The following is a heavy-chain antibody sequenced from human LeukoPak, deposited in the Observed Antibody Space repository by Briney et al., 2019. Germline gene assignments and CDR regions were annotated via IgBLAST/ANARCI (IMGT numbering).Heavy chain of an antibody. D-gene: IGHD3-9*01. CDR3: AEGPYYDILTGYSSDAFHI. J-gene: IGHJ3*02. V-gene: IGHV3-48*01. CDR2: ISSSSSTI. CDR1: GFTFSSYS. Sequence: GGSLRLSXAASGFTFSSYSMNWVRQAPGKGLEWVSYISSSSSTIYYADSVKGRFTISRDNAKNSLYLQMNSLRAEDTAVYYCAEGPYYDILTGYSSDAFHIWGQGTVVTVSS.